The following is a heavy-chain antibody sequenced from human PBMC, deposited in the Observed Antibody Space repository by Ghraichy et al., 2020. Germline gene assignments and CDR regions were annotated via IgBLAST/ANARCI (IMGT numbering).Heavy chain of an antibody. CDR1: GFTFSSYA. CDR2: INSGGST. J-gene: IGHJ4*02. V-gene: IGHV3-23*01. D-gene: IGHD5-18*01. CDR3: ANYLSYNVDTPIVY. Sequence: GGSLRLSCAASGFTFSSYAMSWVRQAPGKGLEWVSGINSGGSTYYADSVKGRFTISRDNSKNMLHLQMNSLRAEDTAVYYCANYLSYNVDTPIVYWGQGTLVTVSS.